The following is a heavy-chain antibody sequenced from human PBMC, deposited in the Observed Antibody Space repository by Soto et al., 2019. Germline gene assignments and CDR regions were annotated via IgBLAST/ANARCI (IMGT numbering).Heavy chain of an antibody. V-gene: IGHV3-13*04. CDR2: IGVSSDT. D-gene: IGHD4-17*01. Sequence: EVQLVESGEDLVQPGGSLRLSCAASGFSFSTFDIHWVRQSPGAGLEWVSGIGVSSDTYYAGSVKGRYTLSRENAKNSWYLQLNSLRAEDTAVYYCVRGQGYGPNSGAFDIWGPGTMVTVSS. CDR3: VRGQGYGPNSGAFDI. CDR1: GFSFSTFD. J-gene: IGHJ3*02.